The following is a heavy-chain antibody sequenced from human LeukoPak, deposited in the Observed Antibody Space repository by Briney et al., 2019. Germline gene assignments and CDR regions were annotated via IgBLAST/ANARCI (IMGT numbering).Heavy chain of an antibody. J-gene: IGHJ6*03. CDR2: IYYSGST. V-gene: IGHV4-39*02. CDR1: GGSISSSSYY. D-gene: IGHD4-23*01. Sequence: SETLSLTCTVSGGSISSSSYYWGWIRQPPGKGLEWIGSIYYSGSTYYNPSLKSRVTISVDTSKNQFSLKLSSVTAADTAVYYCARDWYTAERWTIYYSYYIDVWGKGTTVTVSS. CDR3: ARDWYTAERWTIYYSYYIDV.